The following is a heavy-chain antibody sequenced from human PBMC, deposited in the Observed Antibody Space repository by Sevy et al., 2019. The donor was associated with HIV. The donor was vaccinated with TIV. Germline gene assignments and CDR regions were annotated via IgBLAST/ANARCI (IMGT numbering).Heavy chain of an antibody. CDR3: AKDHLVAARYYYGMDV. J-gene: IGHJ6*02. Sequence: GGSLRLSCAASEFTFSNYAMGWVRQAPGKGLEWVAVISYDGSNKYYADSVKGRFTSSRDNSKNTLYLQMNSLRAEDTAVYYCAKDHLVAARYYYGMDVWGQGTTVTVSS. V-gene: IGHV3-30*18. D-gene: IGHD6-6*01. CDR2: ISYDGSNK. CDR1: EFTFSNYA.